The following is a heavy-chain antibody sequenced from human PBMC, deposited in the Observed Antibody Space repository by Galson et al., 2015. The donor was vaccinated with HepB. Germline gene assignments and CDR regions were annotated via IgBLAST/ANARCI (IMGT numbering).Heavy chain of an antibody. CDR1: GGTFSSYA. Sequence: SVKVSCKASGGTFSSYAISWVRQAPGQGLEWMGGIIPIFGTANYAQKFQGRVTITADESTSTAYMELSSLRPEDTAVYYCAREYGSGSYRYDYWGQGTLVTVSS. CDR2: IIPIFGTA. D-gene: IGHD3-10*01. V-gene: IGHV1-69*13. CDR3: AREYGSGSYRYDY. J-gene: IGHJ4*02.